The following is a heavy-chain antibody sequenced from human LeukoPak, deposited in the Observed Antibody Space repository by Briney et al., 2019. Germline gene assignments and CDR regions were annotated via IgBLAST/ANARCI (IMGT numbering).Heavy chain of an antibody. J-gene: IGHJ6*04. CDR3: ARDLGDYGIEFYYYYGMDV. Sequence: GGSLRLSCAASGFTFSSYEMNWVRQAPGKGLEWVSYISSSGSTIYYADSVKGRFTISRDNSKNTLYLQMNSLRAEDTAVYYCARDLGDYGIEFYYYYGMDVWGKGTTVTVSS. V-gene: IGHV3-48*03. CDR1: GFTFSSYE. D-gene: IGHD4-17*01. CDR2: ISSSGSTI.